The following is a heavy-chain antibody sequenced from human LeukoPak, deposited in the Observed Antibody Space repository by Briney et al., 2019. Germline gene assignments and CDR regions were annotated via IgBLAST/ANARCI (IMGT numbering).Heavy chain of an antibody. CDR3: ARDVGGSLDY. V-gene: IGHV3-7*01. D-gene: IGHD1-26*01. J-gene: IGHJ4*02. Sequence: PGGSLRLSCAASGFTFSTYWMAWVRQAPGKGLEWVANIKGDESARHQADSVKGRFTISRDNAQNPLYLQMSSLRGEDTAVYYCARDVGGSLDYWGQGTLVTVSS. CDR2: IKGDESAR. CDR1: GFTFSTYW.